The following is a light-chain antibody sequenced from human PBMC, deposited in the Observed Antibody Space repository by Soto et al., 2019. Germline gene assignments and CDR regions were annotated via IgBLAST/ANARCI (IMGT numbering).Light chain of an antibody. CDR1: QTISTY. CDR2: AAY. V-gene: IGKV1-39*01. J-gene: IGKJ2*01. CDR3: QQSHGIPYT. Sequence: DIQMTQSPSSLSASVGDRVTITCRASQTISTYLNWYQQKPGKAPKLLIYAAYSLHSGVPSRFSGSGYGTYFTLTVSSLQPEDFATYYCQQSHGIPYTFGQGTRLEIK.